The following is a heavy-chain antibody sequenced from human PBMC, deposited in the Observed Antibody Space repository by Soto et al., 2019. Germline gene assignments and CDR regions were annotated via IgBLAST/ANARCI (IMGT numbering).Heavy chain of an antibody. D-gene: IGHD5-12*01. CDR3: DRYSGRSLASGRFDY. J-gene: IGHJ4*02. CDR2: INPDSGIT. Sequence: QVQLVQSGADVRKPGASVKVSCNSSGYSFTEYYIHWVRQAPGQGLEWMGCINPDSGITKKAQRFQGRVTLTGDTSINTAYIVLTVLTSDDGAVLYCDRYSGRSLASGRFDYWGQGTLVIVSS. V-gene: IGHV1-2*02. CDR1: GYSFTEYY.